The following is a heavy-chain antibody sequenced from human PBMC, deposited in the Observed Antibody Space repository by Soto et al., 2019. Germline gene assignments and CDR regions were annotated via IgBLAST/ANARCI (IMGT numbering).Heavy chain of an antibody. CDR1: GFTFSSYG. CDR2: ISYDGRNK. D-gene: IGHD6-19*01. Sequence: QVQLVESGGGVVQPGRSLRLSCAASGFTFSSYGMHWVRQAPGKGLEWVAVISYDGRNKYYADSVKGRFTISRDNSKNTLYLQMNSLRAEDTAVYYCAKDTIAVAPTFDYWGQGTLVTVSS. V-gene: IGHV3-30*18. J-gene: IGHJ4*02. CDR3: AKDTIAVAPTFDY.